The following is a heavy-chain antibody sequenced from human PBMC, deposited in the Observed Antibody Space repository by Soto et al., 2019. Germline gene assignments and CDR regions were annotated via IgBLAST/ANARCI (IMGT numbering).Heavy chain of an antibody. CDR2: INAGNGNT. V-gene: IGHV1-3*01. CDR1: GYTFTSYA. D-gene: IGHD3-3*01. J-gene: IGHJ6*02. Sequence: ASVKVSCKASGYTFTSYAIHWLLQAPGQRLEWMGWINAGNGNTKYSQKFQDRVTITRDTSASTAYMELSSLRSEDTAVYYCARVEVFGVVTPDYYGMDVWGQGTTVTVSS. CDR3: ARVEVFGVVTPDYYGMDV.